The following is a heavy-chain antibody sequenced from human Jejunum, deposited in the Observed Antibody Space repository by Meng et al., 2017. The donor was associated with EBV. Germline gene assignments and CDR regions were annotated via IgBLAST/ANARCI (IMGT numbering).Heavy chain of an antibody. Sequence: QVKLVQSGSGLRKPGAPVKISCKTSGDTFTNYAMNWVRQAPGQGLEWMAWINTKTGNPAYAQGFTGRFVFSLDMSVTTIYLQISSLEAEDTAIYYCARAVVGSTSLDYWGQGTLVTVSS. V-gene: IGHV7-4-1*02. CDR1: GDTFTNYA. CDR2: INTKTGNP. D-gene: IGHD1-26*01. J-gene: IGHJ4*02. CDR3: ARAVVGSTSLDY.